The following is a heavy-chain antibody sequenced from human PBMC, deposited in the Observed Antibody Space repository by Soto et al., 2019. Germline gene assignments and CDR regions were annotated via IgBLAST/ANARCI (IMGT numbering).Heavy chain of an antibody. J-gene: IGHJ6*02. V-gene: IGHV4-31*03. CDR2: IYYSGST. D-gene: IGHD2-2*01. Sequence: QVQLQESGPGLVKPSQTLSLTCTVSGGSISSGGYYWSWIRQHPGKGLEWIGYIYYSGSTYYNPSLKSRVTISVDTSKNPFSLKLSSVTAADTAVYYCARDGPAMTSYYYGMDVWGQGTTVTVSS. CDR3: ARDGPAMTSYYYGMDV. CDR1: GGSISSGGYY.